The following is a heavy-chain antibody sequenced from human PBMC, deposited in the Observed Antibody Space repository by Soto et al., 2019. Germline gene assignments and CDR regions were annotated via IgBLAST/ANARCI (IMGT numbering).Heavy chain of an antibody. CDR2: IYYSGST. V-gene: IGHV4-59*01. CDR1: GGSISSYY. CDR3: ARGATLTYYYDSSGYYPTYYFDY. Sequence: PSETLSLTCTVSGGSISSYYWSWIRQPPGKGLEWIGYIYYSGSTNYNPSLKSRVTISVDTSKNQFSLKLSSVTAADTAVYYCARGATLTYYYDSSGYYPTYYFDYWGQGTLVTVSS. J-gene: IGHJ4*02. D-gene: IGHD3-22*01.